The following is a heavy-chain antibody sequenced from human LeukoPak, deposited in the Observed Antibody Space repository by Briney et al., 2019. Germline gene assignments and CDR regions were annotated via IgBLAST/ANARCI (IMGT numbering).Heavy chain of an antibody. Sequence: ASVKVSCKASGYTFTTYYMHWVRQAPGQGLEWMGWINPNSGGTNYAQKFQGRVTMTRGTSISTAYMELSRLTSDDTAVYYCARGSGGYYGSGSYDWGQGTLVTVSS. D-gene: IGHD3-10*01. J-gene: IGHJ1*01. V-gene: IGHV1-2*02. CDR3: ARGSGGYYGSGSYD. CDR1: GYTFTTYY. CDR2: INPNSGGT.